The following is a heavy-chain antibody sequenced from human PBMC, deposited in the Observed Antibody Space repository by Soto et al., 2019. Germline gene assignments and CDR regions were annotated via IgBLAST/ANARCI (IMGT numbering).Heavy chain of an antibody. V-gene: IGHV2-5*02. Sequence: QITLKESGPTLVKPTQTLTLTCTFSGFSLSTDEVSVGWIRQPPGKALEWLALIYWDDDKRYSPFLESRLTITKDTSKNQVVLTMINMDPVDTATYYCAHIGGPPLYFDYWGQGTLVTVSS. D-gene: IGHD2-15*01. J-gene: IGHJ4*02. CDR3: AHIGGPPLYFDY. CDR2: IYWDDDK. CDR1: GFSLSTDEVS.